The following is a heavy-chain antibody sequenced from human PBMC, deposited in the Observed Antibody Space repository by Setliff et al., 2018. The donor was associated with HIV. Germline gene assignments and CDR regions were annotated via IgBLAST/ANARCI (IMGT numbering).Heavy chain of an antibody. J-gene: IGHJ4*02. D-gene: IGHD2-8*01. CDR1: GGSIRSSSYY. Sequence: SETLSLTCIVSGGSIRSSSYYWGWIRQPPGKGLEWIGSIYYSGSTYYNPSLKSRVTISVDMSKNQLSLKLSSVTAADTAVYHCARHGPLGYCSNGVCYRYYFDYWGQGTLVTVSS. V-gene: IGHV4-39*01. CDR3: ARHGPLGYCSNGVCYRYYFDY. CDR2: IYYSGST.